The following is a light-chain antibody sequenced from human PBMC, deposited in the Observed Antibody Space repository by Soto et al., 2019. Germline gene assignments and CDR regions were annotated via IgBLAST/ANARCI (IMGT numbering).Light chain of an antibody. Sequence: EIVMPQSPATLSVSPGERATLSCRASQSVSSNLAWYQQKPGQDPRRLICGASTRATGIPAPFSGRGSGTEFTLTIGSLQAEDFGVYYCQQYNNWPPWRFGQGTKVEIK. CDR1: QSVSSN. CDR2: GAS. J-gene: IGKJ1*01. CDR3: QQYNNWPPWR. V-gene: IGKV3-15*01.